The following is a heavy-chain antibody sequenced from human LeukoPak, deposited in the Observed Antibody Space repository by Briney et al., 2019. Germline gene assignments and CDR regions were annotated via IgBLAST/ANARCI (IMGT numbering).Heavy chain of an antibody. CDR2: INPNSGGT. V-gene: IGHV1-2*06. J-gene: IGHJ6*02. CDR1: GYTFTGYY. CDR3: ARTDIVVVVAATPSDYYGMGV. Sequence: ASVKVSCKASGYTFTGYYMHWVRQAPGQGLEWMGRINPNSGGTNYAQKFQGRVTMTRDTSISTAYMELSRLRSDDTAVYYCARTDIVVVVAATPSDYYGMGVWGQGTTVTVSS. D-gene: IGHD2-15*01.